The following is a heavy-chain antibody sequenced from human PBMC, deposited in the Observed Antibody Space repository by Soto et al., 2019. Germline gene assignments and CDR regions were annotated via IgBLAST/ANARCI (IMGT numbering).Heavy chain of an antibody. D-gene: IGHD2-2*01. CDR1: GFTFEDCG. CDR3: VRAPGYCNNTSCFYSFDY. J-gene: IGHJ4*02. V-gene: IGHV3-20*04. Sequence: GGSLRLSCAISGFTFEDCGMSWVRQVPGQGLKWVSGINWSGDSTGYADSVKGRFTISRDNAKNSLYLQMNSLRTEDTAFYYCVRAPGYCNNTSCFYSFDYWGQGALVTVSS. CDR2: INWSGDST.